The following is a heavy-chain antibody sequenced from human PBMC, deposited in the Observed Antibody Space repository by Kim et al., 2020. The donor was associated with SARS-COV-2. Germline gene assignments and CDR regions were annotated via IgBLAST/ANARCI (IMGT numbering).Heavy chain of an antibody. J-gene: IGHJ3*02. CDR2: IYYSGST. V-gene: IGHV4-31*03. D-gene: IGHD3-9*01. Sequence: SETLSLTCTVSGGSISSGGYYWSWIRQHPGKGLEWIGYIYYSGSTYYNPSLKSRITISVDTPKNQFSLKLSSVTAADTAVYYCARGDYDILTGYYTPPDAFDIWGQRTMVTVSS. CDR1: GGSISSGGYY. CDR3: ARGDYDILTGYYTPPDAFDI.